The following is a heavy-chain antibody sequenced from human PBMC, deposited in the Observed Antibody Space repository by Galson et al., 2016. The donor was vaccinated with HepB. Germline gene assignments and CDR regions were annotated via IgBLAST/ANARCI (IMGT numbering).Heavy chain of an antibody. CDR1: GFTFSSHS. V-gene: IGHV3-48*02. CDR3: ARKAPFLTATSFFDY. J-gene: IGHJ4*02. CDR2: ISGSSTTI. Sequence: SLRLSCAASGFTFSSHSMNWVRQAPGKGLEWVSVISGSSTTIYYADSVKGRFTISRDNAKNSLYLQMSSLREDDTAIYFCARKAPFLTATSFFDYWGQGILVTVSS. D-gene: IGHD1-20*01.